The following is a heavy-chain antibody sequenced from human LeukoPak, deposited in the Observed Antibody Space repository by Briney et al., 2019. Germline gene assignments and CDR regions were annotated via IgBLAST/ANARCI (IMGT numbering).Heavy chain of an antibody. CDR3: ASRMKGAAGYFDN. Sequence: GGSLRLSWAASGFTFSSYVMSWVRQAAGKGRGWVSWKGLEGVSSISGSGGGTNYEDSVKGRFTISRDNPKNTLDLQMNSLEADDTAVYYCASRMKGAAGYFDNWGQGTLVIVSS. J-gene: IGHJ4*02. CDR1: GFTFSSYV. D-gene: IGHD6-13*01. CDR2: ISGSGGGT. V-gene: IGHV3-23*01.